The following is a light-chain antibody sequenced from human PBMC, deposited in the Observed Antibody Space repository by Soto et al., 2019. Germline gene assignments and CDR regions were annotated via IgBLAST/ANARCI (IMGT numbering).Light chain of an antibody. Sequence: DIQMTQSPSILSASVGDRVTISCRASQSVTNWLAWYQQRPGKAPKLLIHKASSLQSGVPSRFSGSGSGTEFTLTISSLQHDDFSTYYCQQYDTSSPYTFGQGTKLEIK. CDR3: QQYDTSSPYT. CDR2: KAS. CDR1: QSVTNW. J-gene: IGKJ2*01. V-gene: IGKV1-5*03.